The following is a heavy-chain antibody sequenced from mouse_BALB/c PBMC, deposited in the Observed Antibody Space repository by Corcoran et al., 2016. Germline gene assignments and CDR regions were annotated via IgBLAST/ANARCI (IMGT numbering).Heavy chain of an antibody. CDR2: INPRSRGT. CDR1: RYTFTDYN. J-gene: IGHJ2*01. CDR3: ARWGITTFDY. V-gene: IGHV1-18*01. Sequence: EVLLQQSEPELVKPGASVKITCKTSRYTFTDYNMDWVKQSHGKSLEWIGDINPRSRGTIYNQTFEGRATLTVDKSSSTAYMALRSLTSEDTAVYDGARWGITTFDYWGQGTTVTVSS. D-gene: IGHD1-1*01.